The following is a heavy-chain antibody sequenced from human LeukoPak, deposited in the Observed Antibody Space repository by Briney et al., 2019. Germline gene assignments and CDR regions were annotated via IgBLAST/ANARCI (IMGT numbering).Heavy chain of an antibody. Sequence: GGSLRLSCAASGFTFSSYGMHWVRQAPGKGLEWVAVIWYDGSNKYYADSVKGRFTISRDNAKNSLYLQMNSLRDEDTAVYYCAQKGGADHWGQGTLVTVSS. D-gene: IGHD2-15*01. J-gene: IGHJ4*02. V-gene: IGHV3-33*06. CDR2: IWYDGSNK. CDR1: GFTFSSYG. CDR3: AQKGGADH.